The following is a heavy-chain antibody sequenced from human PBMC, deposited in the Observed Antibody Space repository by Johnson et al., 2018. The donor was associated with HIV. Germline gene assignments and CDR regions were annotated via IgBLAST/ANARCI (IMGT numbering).Heavy chain of an antibody. CDR2: ISYDGRNK. CDR3: ARSWKLGETAFDI. Sequence: QVQLVESGGGVVQPGRSLRLSCAASGFTFSSYAMHWVRQAPGKGLAWVAVISYDGRNKYYADSVKGRFTISRDNSTNTLYLQMNSLSAEDTAVYYCARSWKLGETAFDIWGQGTMVTVSS. V-gene: IGHV3-30*04. CDR1: GFTFSSYA. J-gene: IGHJ3*02. D-gene: IGHD1-26*01.